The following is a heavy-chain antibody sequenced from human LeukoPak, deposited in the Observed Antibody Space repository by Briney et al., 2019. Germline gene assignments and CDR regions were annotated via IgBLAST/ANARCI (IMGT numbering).Heavy chain of an antibody. CDR3: TSPFGGPIPYYGMDV. V-gene: IGHV3-49*04. CDR1: GFTFGDYA. CDR2: IRSKAYGGTT. J-gene: IGHJ6*04. D-gene: IGHD3-16*01. Sequence: GGSLRHSCKASGFTFGDYAMSWVRQAPGKGLEWVGFIRSKAYGGTTEYAASVKGRFTISRDDSKSIAYLQMNSLKTEDTAVYYCTSPFGGPIPYYGMDVWGKGTTVTVSS.